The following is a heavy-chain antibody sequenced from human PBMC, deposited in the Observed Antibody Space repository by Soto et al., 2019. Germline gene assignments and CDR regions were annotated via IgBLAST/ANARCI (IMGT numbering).Heavy chain of an antibody. J-gene: IGHJ6*02. CDR1: GFTFSSYS. CDR2: ISSSSSYI. V-gene: IGHV3-21*01. D-gene: IGHD6-13*01. CDR3: AIFTYSSSWSYYYYYYGMDV. Sequence: PGGSLRLSCAASGFTFSSYSMNWVRQAPGKGLEWVSSISSSSSYIYYADSVKGRFTISRDNAKNSLYLQMNSLRAEDTAVYYCAIFTYSSSWSYYYYYYGMDVWGQGTTVTVSS.